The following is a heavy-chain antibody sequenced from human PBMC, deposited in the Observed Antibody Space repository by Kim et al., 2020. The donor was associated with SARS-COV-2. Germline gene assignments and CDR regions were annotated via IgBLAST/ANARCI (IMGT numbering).Heavy chain of an antibody. V-gene: IGHV1-3*01. J-gene: IGHJ4*02. CDR2: IIPGNGYT. Sequence: ASVKVSCKASGYTFTYYGIHWVRQAPGQRLEWVGWIIPGNGYTAYSQNFQGRVTITGDTSATTAYMEMSSLRSEDTAVYYCARRGSGYDFYFDYWGQGTLVTVSS. D-gene: IGHD5-12*01. CDR1: GYTFTYYG. CDR3: ARRGSGYDFYFDY.